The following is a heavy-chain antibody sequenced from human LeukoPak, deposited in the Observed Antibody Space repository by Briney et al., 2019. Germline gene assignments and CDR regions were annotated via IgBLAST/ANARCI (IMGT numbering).Heavy chain of an antibody. D-gene: IGHD2-15*01. CDR2: IKPNSGGT. CDR3: ARDLLVGVGSVGYCSGGSCYKPYVIDAFDI. CDR1: GYTFTDYY. J-gene: IGHJ3*02. Sequence: ASVKVSCKASGYTFTDYYMHWVRQAPGQGLEWMGWIKPNSGGTNYAQKFQGRVTMTRDTSISTAYTELNRLRSDDTAVYYCARDLLVGVGSVGYCSGGSCYKPYVIDAFDIWGQGTMVTVSS. V-gene: IGHV1-2*02.